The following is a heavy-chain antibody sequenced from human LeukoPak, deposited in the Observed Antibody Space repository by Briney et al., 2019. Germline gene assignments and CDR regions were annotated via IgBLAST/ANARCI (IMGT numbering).Heavy chain of an antibody. CDR2: IKEDGTET. V-gene: IGHV3-7*01. CDR3: ARDNAVDYGDYAFDY. J-gene: IGHJ4*02. CDR1: GFMFSSNW. Sequence: GGSLRLSCAASGFMFSSNWMSWVRLAPGKGLEWVANIKEDGTETYYVDSVKGRFTISRDNAKNSLYLQMNSLRAEDTAVYYCARDNAVDYGDYAFDYWGQGTLVTVSS. D-gene: IGHD4-17*01.